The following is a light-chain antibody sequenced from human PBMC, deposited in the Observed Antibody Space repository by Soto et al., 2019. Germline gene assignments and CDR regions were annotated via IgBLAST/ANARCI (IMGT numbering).Light chain of an antibody. CDR3: GTWDSSLSAVV. V-gene: IGLV1-51*01. CDR2: DNN. CDR1: SSNIGNNY. Sequence: QSVLTQPPSVSAAPGQKVTISCSGSSSNIGNNYVSWYQQLPGTAPKLLIYDNNKRPPGIPDRFSGSKSGTSATLGITGLQTGDEADYYFGTWDSSLSAVVFGGGTKLTVL. J-gene: IGLJ2*01.